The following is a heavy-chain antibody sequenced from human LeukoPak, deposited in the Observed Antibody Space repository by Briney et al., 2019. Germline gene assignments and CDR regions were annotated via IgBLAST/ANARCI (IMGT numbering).Heavy chain of an antibody. CDR3: ARLFSSSWYRGAFDL. V-gene: IGHV4-39*01. CDR1: GGSISSSSYY. D-gene: IGHD6-13*01. J-gene: IGHJ3*01. CDR2: IYYSGNT. Sequence: PSEALSPTCTVSGGSISSSSYYWGWIRQPPGKGLEWIGSIYYSGNTYYNPSLKSRVTISVDTSKNQFSLKLSSVTAADTAVYYCARLFSSSWYRGAFDLWGQGTMVTVSS.